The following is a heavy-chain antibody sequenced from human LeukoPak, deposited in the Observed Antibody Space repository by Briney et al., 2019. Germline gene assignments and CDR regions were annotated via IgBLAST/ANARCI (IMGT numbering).Heavy chain of an antibody. V-gene: IGHV3-9*01. CDR3: AKDIIWSRDAFDI. J-gene: IGHJ3*02. D-gene: IGHD1-26*01. Sequence: GGSLRPSCATSGFTFNNYAMHWVRQAPGKGLEWVSGISWNSGSIGYADSVKGRFTISRDNAKNSLYLQMNSLRAEDTALYYCAKDIIWSRDAFDIWGQGTMVTVSS. CDR2: ISWNSGSI. CDR1: GFTFNNYA.